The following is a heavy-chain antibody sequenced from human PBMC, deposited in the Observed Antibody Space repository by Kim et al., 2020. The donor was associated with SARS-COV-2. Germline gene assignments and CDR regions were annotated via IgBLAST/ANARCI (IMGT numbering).Heavy chain of an antibody. J-gene: IGHJ4*02. D-gene: IGHD3-16*01. CDR3: AAMITFGGVRDY. V-gene: IGHV4-31*02. Sequence: YYNPSLKSRVTISVDTSKNQFSLKLSSVTAADTAVYYCAAMITFGGVRDYWGQGTLVTVSS.